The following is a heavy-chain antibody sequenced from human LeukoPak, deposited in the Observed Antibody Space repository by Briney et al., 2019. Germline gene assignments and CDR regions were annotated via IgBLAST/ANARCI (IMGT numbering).Heavy chain of an antibody. Sequence: GASVKVSCKASGYTFTSYGVSWVRQAPGQGLEWMGWISAYNGNTNYAQKLQGRVTMTTDTSTSTAYMELRSLRSDDTAVYYCASPGTRSRLYYMDVWGKGTTVTVSS. J-gene: IGHJ6*03. CDR2: ISAYNGNT. D-gene: IGHD1-1*01. CDR3: ASPGTRSRLYYMDV. CDR1: GYTFTSYG. V-gene: IGHV1-18*01.